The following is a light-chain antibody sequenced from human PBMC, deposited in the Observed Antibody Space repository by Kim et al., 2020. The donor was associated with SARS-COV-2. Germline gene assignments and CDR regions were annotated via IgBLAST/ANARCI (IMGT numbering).Light chain of an antibody. J-gene: IGLJ3*02. Sequence: GKPVTVTCTRDRGTIASNYVQWYQQRPGSSPTPVIYEDTHRPSGVPDRFSGSIDSSSNSASLTISGLKTEDEADYYCQSFDRDTQVFGGGTQLTVL. V-gene: IGLV6-57*01. CDR3: QSFDRDTQV. CDR1: RGTIASNY. CDR2: EDT.